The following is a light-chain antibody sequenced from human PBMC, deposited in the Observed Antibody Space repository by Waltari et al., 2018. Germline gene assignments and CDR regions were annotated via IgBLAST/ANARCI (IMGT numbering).Light chain of an antibody. CDR2: EET. V-gene: IGLV3-10*01. CDR1: ELPRKY. Sequence: SYELTQTPSVSVSPGQTARITCSGHELPRKYAYWFQQKSGQAPRLVIYEETKRPAGIPERISGSSSGTVATLTITGAQVDDEADYYGYSSDSTGLRVFGGGTTVVVL. CDR3: YSSDSTGLRV. J-gene: IGLJ1*01.